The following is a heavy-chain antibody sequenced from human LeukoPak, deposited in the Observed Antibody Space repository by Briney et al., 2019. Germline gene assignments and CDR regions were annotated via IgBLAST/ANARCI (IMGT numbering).Heavy chain of an antibody. Sequence: GGSLRLSCAASGFTFSSYVMNWVRQAPGKGLEWVSYISSSGSTIYYADSVKGRFTISRDNAKNSLYLQMNSLRAEDSAVYYCARDQAGRHSDYWGQGTLVTVSS. J-gene: IGHJ4*02. V-gene: IGHV3-48*03. D-gene: IGHD6-13*01. CDR1: GFTFSSYV. CDR2: ISSSGSTI. CDR3: ARDQAGRHSDY.